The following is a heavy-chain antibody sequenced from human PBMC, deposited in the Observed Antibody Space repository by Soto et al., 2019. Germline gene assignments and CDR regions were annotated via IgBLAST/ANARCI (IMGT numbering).Heavy chain of an antibody. CDR1: GFTFSSYW. V-gene: IGHV3-74*01. D-gene: IGHD6-6*01. CDR3: ARVGGIAARPDQYYYYMDV. J-gene: IGHJ6*03. Sequence: GGSLRLSCAASGFTFSSYWMHWVRQAPGKGLVWVSRINSDGSSTSYADSVKGRFTISRDNAKNTLYLQMNSLRAEDTAVYYCARVGGIAARPDQYYYYMDVWGKGTTVTVSS. CDR2: INSDGSST.